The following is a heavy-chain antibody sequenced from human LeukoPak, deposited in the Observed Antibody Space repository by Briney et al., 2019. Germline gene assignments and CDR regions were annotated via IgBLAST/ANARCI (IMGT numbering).Heavy chain of an antibody. V-gene: IGHV1-8*01. CDR2: MNPNSGNT. Sequence: GASVKVSCKASGYTFTSYDINWVRQATGQGLEWMGWMNPNSGNTGYAQKFQGRVTMTRNTSISTAYMELSSPRSEDTAVYYCARGTADIVVVVAALTHAFDIWGQGTMVTVSS. CDR1: GYTFTSYD. D-gene: IGHD2-15*01. CDR3: ARGTADIVVVVAALTHAFDI. J-gene: IGHJ3*02.